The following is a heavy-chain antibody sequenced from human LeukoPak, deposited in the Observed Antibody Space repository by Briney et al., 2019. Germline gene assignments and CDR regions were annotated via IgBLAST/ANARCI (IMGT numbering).Heavy chain of an antibody. Sequence: GGPLRLSCAASGFTFSSYSMNWVRQAPGKGLEWVSFITGSCSIIHYADSVKGRFTISRDNAKNSLYLQMNSLRAEDTAVYYCARDFKARGYENDYWGQGTQVTVSS. J-gene: IGHJ4*02. CDR1: GFTFSSYS. CDR3: ARDFKARGYENDY. D-gene: IGHD5-12*01. CDR2: ITGSCSII. V-gene: IGHV3-48*04.